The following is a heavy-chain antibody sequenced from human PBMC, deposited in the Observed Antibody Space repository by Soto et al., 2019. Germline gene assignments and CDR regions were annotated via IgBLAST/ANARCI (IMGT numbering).Heavy chain of an antibody. CDR3: TRLGDAYSGYDYYFDY. J-gene: IGHJ4*02. CDR1: GFTFSGSA. Sequence: GGSLRLSCAASGFTFSGSAMHWVRQASGKGLEWVGRIRSKANSYATAYAASVKGRFTISRDDSKNTAYLQMNSLKTEDTAVYYCTRLGDAYSGYDYYFDYWGQGTLVTVSS. V-gene: IGHV3-73*01. D-gene: IGHD5-12*01. CDR2: IRSKANSYAT.